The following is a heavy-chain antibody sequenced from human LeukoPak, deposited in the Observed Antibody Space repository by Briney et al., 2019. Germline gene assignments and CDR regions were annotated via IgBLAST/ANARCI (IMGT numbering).Heavy chain of an antibody. D-gene: IGHD3-3*01. CDR1: GFTFSSYG. CDR2: ISSSSSYI. V-gene: IGHV3-21*01. CDR3: AREDFWSGYPLYYFDY. J-gene: IGHJ4*02. Sequence: PGRSLRLSCAASGFTFSSYGMHWVRQAPGKGLEWVSSISSSSSYIYYADSVKGRFTISRDNAKNSLYLQMNSLRAEDTAVYYCAREDFWSGYPLYYFDYWGQGTLVTVSS.